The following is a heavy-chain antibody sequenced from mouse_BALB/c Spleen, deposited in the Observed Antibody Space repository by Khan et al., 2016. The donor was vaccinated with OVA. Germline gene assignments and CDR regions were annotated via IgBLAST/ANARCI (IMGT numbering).Heavy chain of an antibody. CDR3: AKHLILYPYYVDY. CDR1: GFSLTDYG. J-gene: IGHJ2*01. CDR2: IWGGGST. V-gene: IGHV2-6-5*01. Sequence: QMQLEESGSGLVAPSQSLSITCTVSGFSLTDYGVSWIRQPPGKGLEWLGVIWGGGSTYYNSALKSRLSISKDNSKRQVFLKMNSLQTDDTAMYYCAKHLILYPYYVDYWGQGTTLTVSS.